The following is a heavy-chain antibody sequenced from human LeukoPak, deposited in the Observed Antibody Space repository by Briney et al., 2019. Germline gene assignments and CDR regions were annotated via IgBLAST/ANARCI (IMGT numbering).Heavy chain of an antibody. Sequence: SETLSLTCTVSGGSISSYFWSWIRQPAGKGLEWIGRIYSSGSTNYNPSLKSRVTMSVDTSKNQFSLKLSSVTAADTAVYYCARGQYHLLYWYFDLWGRGTLVTVSS. J-gene: IGHJ2*01. CDR3: ARGQYHLLYWYFDL. V-gene: IGHV4-4*07. CDR2: IYSSGST. D-gene: IGHD2-2*01. CDR1: GGSISSYF.